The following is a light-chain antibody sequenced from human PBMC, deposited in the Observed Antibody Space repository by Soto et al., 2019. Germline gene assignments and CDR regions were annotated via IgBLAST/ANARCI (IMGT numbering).Light chain of an antibody. CDR1: QSVSSN. J-gene: IGKJ4*01. Sequence: EIVMTQSPATLSVSPGERATLSCRASQSVSSNLAWYQQKPGQAPRLLIYGASTRATGIPARFSGSGSGTEVTLTISSLLQEDFAVYYCQQYNNWPLLTFGGGTKVEIK. CDR3: QQYNNWPLLT. V-gene: IGKV3-15*01. CDR2: GAS.